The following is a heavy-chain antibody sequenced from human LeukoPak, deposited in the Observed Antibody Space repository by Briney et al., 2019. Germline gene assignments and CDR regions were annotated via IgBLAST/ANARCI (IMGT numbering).Heavy chain of an antibody. CDR1: GGTFNSYA. J-gene: IGHJ6*02. Sequence: SVKVSCKASGGTFNSYAISWVRQAPGQGLEWMGGIIPIFGTANYAQKFHGRVTITADESSSTAYMELSSLRSEDTAVYYCARADRIAALSYYYYYGMDVWGQGTTVTVSS. CDR3: ARADRIAALSYYYYYGMDV. CDR2: IIPIFGTA. V-gene: IGHV1-69*13. D-gene: IGHD6-13*01.